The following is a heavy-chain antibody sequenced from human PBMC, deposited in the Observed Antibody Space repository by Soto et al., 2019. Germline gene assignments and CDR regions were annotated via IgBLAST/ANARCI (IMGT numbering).Heavy chain of an antibody. Sequence: QVQLVQSGAEVKKPGASVKVSCKASGYTVTGYYMHWVRQAPGQGLEWMGWINPNSGGTNYAQKFQGRVTMTRDTSISTAYMELSRLRYDDTAVYYCARRFEVVAATDYFDSWGQGTLVTVSS. CDR1: GYTVTGYY. D-gene: IGHD2-15*01. CDR3: ARRFEVVAATDYFDS. CDR2: INPNSGGT. J-gene: IGHJ4*02. V-gene: IGHV1-2*02.